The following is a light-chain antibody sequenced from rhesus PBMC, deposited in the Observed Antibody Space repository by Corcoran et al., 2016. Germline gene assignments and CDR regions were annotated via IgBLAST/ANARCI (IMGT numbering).Light chain of an antibody. Sequence: DIQMTQSPSSLSASVGDTVTITCRASQSISSWLAWYQQKPGKATKLLIYKASSLQSGVPSRFSGMGSGTEFTLTISSLQSEDFATYYCQQYSSSPPTFGQGTKVEIK. CDR2: KAS. CDR1: QSISSW. V-gene: IGKV1-22*01. J-gene: IGKJ1*01. CDR3: QQYSSSPPT.